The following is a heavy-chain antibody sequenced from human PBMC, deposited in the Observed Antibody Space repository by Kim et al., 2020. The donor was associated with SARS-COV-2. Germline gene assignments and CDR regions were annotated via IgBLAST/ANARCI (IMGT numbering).Heavy chain of an antibody. V-gene: IGHV5-51*01. CDR3: ARRGVQIAVAGIVTNYYYSYGMDV. CDR1: GYSFTSYW. Sequence: GESLKISCKGSGYSFTSYWIGWVRQMPGKGLEWMGIIYPGDSDTRYSPSFQGQVTISADKSISTAYLQWSSLKASDTAMYYCARRGVQIAVAGIVTNYYYSYGMDVWGQGTTVTVSS. J-gene: IGHJ6*02. D-gene: IGHD6-19*01. CDR2: IYPGDSDT.